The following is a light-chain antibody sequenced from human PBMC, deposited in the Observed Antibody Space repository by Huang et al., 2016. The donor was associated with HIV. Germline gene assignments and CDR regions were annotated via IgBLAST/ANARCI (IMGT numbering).Light chain of an antibody. CDR2: EVS. CDR3: VQGIQLPLT. V-gene: IGKV2-29*02. J-gene: IGKJ4*01. CDR1: QSLLHSGGKTY. Sequence: DIVMTQTPLSLYVTPGQPASISCKSSQSLLHSGGKTYLSWYVQKAGQSPQRLIYEVSSRFSGVPDRFSGSGSETDFTLKISRVEAEDIGVYYCVQGIQLPLTFGGGTKMEIK.